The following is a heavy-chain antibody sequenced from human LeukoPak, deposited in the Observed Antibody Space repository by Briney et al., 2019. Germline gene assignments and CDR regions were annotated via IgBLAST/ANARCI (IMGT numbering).Heavy chain of an antibody. D-gene: IGHD7-27*01. CDR1: GFTFSSYS. Sequence: GGSLRLSCAASGFTFSSYSMNWVRQAPGKGLEWVSSISSSSSYIYYADSVKGRFTISRDNAKNSLYLQINSLRAEDTAVYYCARHWGYYYMDVWGKGTPVTVSS. V-gene: IGHV3-21*01. J-gene: IGHJ6*03. CDR3: ARHWGYYYMDV. CDR2: ISSSSSYI.